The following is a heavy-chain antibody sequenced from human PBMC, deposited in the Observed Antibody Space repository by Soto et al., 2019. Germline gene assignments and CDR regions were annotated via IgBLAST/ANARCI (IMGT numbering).Heavy chain of an antibody. V-gene: IGHV3-33*01. Sequence: GGSLRLSCAASGFTFSSYGMHWVRQAPGKGLEWVAVIWYDGSNKYYADSVKGRFTISRDNSKNTLYLQMNSLRAEDTAVYYCAREGAHIVVGNAFDIWGQGTMVTVSS. J-gene: IGHJ3*02. CDR3: AREGAHIVVGNAFDI. CDR1: GFTFSSYG. D-gene: IGHD2-21*01. CDR2: IWYDGSNK.